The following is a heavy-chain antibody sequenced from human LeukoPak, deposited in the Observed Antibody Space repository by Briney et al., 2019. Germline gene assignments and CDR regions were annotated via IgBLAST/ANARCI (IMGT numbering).Heavy chain of an antibody. CDR3: ARALYYYDSSGPWFYFYGMDV. CDR1: GGSINGYY. CDR2: VYYSGST. V-gene: IGHV4-59*08. Sequence: PSETLSLTCTVSGGSINGYYWTWIRQSPGKGPEWIGYVYYSGSTNYNPSLKNRVTISVDTSKNHFSLRLGSVTAADTAVYYCARALYYYDSSGPWFYFYGMDVWGQGTTVTVSS. D-gene: IGHD3-22*01. J-gene: IGHJ6*02.